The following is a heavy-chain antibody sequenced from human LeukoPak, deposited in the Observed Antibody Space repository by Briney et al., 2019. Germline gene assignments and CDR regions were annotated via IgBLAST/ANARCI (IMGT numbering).Heavy chain of an antibody. CDR1: GYTFTSYY. V-gene: IGHV1-46*01. J-gene: IGHJ4*02. D-gene: IGHD6-19*01. CDR2: INPSGGST. Sequence: ASVKVSCKASGYTFTSYYMHWVRQAPGQGLEWMGIINPSGGSTSYAQKFQGRVTMTRDTSTSTVYMELSSLRSEDTAVYYCARDKEVADWRSVSDYWGQGTLVTVSS. CDR3: ARDKEVADWRSVSDY.